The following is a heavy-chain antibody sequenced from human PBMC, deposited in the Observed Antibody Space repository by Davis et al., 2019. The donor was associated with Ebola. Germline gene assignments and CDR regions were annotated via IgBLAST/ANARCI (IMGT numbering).Heavy chain of an antibody. V-gene: IGHV3-7*01. Sequence: GESLKISCVASGFTFSTYWMTWVRQAPGMGLEWVASIKQDGSEKYYVDSVKGRFTISRDNAKNSLYLQMNSLRDEDTAVYYCAREPCDYWGQGTLVTVSS. CDR3: AREPCDY. J-gene: IGHJ4*02. CDR2: IKQDGSEK. CDR1: GFTFSTYW.